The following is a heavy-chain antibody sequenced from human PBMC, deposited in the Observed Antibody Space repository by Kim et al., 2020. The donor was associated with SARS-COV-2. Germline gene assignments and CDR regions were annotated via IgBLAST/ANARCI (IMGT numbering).Heavy chain of an antibody. V-gene: IGHV4-30-2*01. CDR2: IYHSGST. Sequence: SETLSLTCAVSGGSISSGGYSWSWIRQPPGKGLEWIGYIYHSGSTYYSPSLKSRVTISVDRSKNQFSLKLSSVTAADTAVYYCARVRYWNRTKYFDYWGQGTLVTVSS. J-gene: IGHJ4*02. D-gene: IGHD1-1*01. CDR3: ARVRYWNRTKYFDY. CDR1: GGSISSGGYS.